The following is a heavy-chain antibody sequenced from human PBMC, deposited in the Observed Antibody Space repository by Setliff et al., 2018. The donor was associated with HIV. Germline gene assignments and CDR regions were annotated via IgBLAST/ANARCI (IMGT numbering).Heavy chain of an antibody. CDR2: IYYSGST. CDR1: GYSISSYY. J-gene: IGHJ4*02. D-gene: IGHD1-1*01. CDR3: ASAGSGTRAPPRY. V-gene: IGHV4-59*01. Sequence: SETLSLTCAVSGYSISSYYWSWIRQPPGKGLEWIGYIYYSGSTNYNPSLKSRVTISVDTSKNQFSLKLTSVTAADTAVYYCASAGSGTRAPPRYWGQGTLVTVSS.